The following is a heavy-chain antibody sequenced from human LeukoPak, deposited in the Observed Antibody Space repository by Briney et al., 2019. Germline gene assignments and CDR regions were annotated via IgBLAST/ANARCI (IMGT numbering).Heavy chain of an antibody. V-gene: IGHV3-30*04. CDR3: ARDRDWYDTNPTRPDPYDALDF. CDR1: GFKFTNHA. Sequence: GGSLRLSCAASGFKFTNHAMHWVRQAPGKGLEWVGVISYDGPNKNYADSVKGRFTISRDNLRDTVYLQMNSVTADDTAVYYRARDRDWYDTNPTRPDPYDALDFWGQGTMVTVSS. J-gene: IGHJ3*01. CDR2: ISYDGPNK. D-gene: IGHD1-14*01.